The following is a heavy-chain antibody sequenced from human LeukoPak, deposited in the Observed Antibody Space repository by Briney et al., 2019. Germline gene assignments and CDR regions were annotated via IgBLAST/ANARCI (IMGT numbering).Heavy chain of an antibody. CDR3: ARAQDSYWNYVY. CDR2: IYYSGST. J-gene: IGHJ4*02. CDR1: GGSISSHY. D-gene: IGHD1-7*01. V-gene: IGHV4-59*11. Sequence: SDTLSLTCTFWGGSISSHYWSWIRQPRGKGLEGIGYIYYSGSTNNNPSLKSRVTISVDTSKNQFSLKLSSVTAADTAVYYCARAQDSYWNYVYWGQGTLVTVSS.